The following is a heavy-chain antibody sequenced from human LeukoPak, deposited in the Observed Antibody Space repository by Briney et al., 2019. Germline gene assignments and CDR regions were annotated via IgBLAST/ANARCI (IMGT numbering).Heavy chain of an antibody. CDR3: AKEGAYPIVTYDS. J-gene: IGHJ5*01. V-gene: IGHV3-7*01. CDR1: GFTFSNYW. D-gene: IGHD4-11*01. CDR2: IKQDGSEK. Sequence: PGGSLRLSCAASGFTFSNYWMNWVRQAPGKGLEWVANIKQDGSEKYFVDSVKCRFTISRDNAKNSLYLQMNSLRAEDTAVYYCAKEGAYPIVTYDSWGQGTLVTVSS.